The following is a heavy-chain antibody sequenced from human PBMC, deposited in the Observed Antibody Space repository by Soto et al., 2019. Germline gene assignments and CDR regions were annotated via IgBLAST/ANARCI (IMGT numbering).Heavy chain of an antibody. D-gene: IGHD6-13*01. J-gene: IGHJ5*01. CDR3: ARNSSTWSDS. V-gene: IGHV1-18*01. CDR1: GYSFTNYG. CDR2: ISVYYGYS. Sequence: QVHLVQSAAEVKKPGASVKVSCKTSGYSFTNYGISRVRQAPGQGLQWMGWISVYYGYSNYAQKFQDRVTLTTNTSRSTAYMELRNLRSDDTAVYYCARNSSTWSDSWGQGTLVTVSS.